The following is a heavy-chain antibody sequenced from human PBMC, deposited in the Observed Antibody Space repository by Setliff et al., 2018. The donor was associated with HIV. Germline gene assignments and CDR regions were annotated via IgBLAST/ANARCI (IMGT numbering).Heavy chain of an antibody. CDR2: MNPNSGNT. CDR1: GGTFTSYD. CDR3: ARGSSYSSSWYVFRPQALNDAFDI. V-gene: IGHV1-8*02. Sequence: ASVKVSCKASGGTFTSYDINWVRQATGQGLEWMGWMNPNSGNTGYAQKFQGRVTMTRNTSISTAYMELSSLRSEDTAVYYCARGSSYSSSWYVFRPQALNDAFDIWAQGTMVTVSS. J-gene: IGHJ3*02. D-gene: IGHD6-13*01.